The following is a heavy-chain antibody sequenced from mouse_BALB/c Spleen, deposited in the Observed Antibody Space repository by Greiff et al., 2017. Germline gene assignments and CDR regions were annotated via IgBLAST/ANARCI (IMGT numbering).Heavy chain of an antibody. V-gene: IGHV5-6-5*01. D-gene: IGHD2-4*01. CDR1: GFTFSSYA. CDR3: AREGITTFDY. J-gene: IGHJ2*01. Sequence: EVKLVESGGGLVKPGGSLKLSCAASGFTFSSYAMSWVRQTPEKRLEWVASISSGGSTYYPDSVKGRFTISRDNARNILYLQMSSLRSEDTAMYYCAREGITTFDYWGQGTTLTVSS. CDR2: ISSGGST.